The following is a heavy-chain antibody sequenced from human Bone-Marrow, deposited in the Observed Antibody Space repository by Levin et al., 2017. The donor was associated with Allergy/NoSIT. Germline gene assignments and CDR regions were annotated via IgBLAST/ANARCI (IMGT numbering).Heavy chain of an antibody. CDR2: ISYDGSKK. D-gene: IGHD1-1*01. CDR1: GFSGFTFISYA. Sequence: HPGGSLRLSCAASGFSGFTFISYAMHWVRQGPGKGLEWVAVISYDGSKKYYADSVKGRFGISRDNSKSTLYLQMNSLRDEDTAVYYCAKVPWKRGVYFYHYDIDVWGQGTTVTVSS. V-gene: IGHV3-30*18. CDR3: AKVPWKRGVYFYHYDIDV. J-gene: IGHJ6*02.